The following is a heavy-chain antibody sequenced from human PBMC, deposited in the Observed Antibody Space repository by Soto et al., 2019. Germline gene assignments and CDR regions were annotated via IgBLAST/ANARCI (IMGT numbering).Heavy chain of an antibody. CDR1: GIIVKSNY. J-gene: IGHJ5*01. CDR2: IYSGGST. Sequence: EVQLVESGGGLVQPGGSLRLSCAASGIIVKSNYMNWVRQAPGKGLEWVSIIYSGGSTYYADSVKGRFTISRHDSKDTLYLQTSSLRSEDTATYYCARGVFGQPDSWGQGALVIVSS. V-gene: IGHV3-53*04. CDR3: ARGVFGQPDS. D-gene: IGHD2-21*01.